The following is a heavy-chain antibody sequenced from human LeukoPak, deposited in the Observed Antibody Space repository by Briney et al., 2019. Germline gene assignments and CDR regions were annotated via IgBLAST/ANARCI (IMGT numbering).Heavy chain of an antibody. Sequence: PGGSLRLSCAASGFTFSSYWMSWVRQAPGKGLEWVANIKPDGTEKYYVDSVKGRFTMSRDNAKNSLYLQMNSLRVEDTAEYYCAGSFSAGDYWGQGTLVTVSS. D-gene: IGHD6-13*01. CDR3: AGSFSAGDY. CDR2: IKPDGTEK. V-gene: IGHV3-7*01. CDR1: GFTFSSYW. J-gene: IGHJ4*02.